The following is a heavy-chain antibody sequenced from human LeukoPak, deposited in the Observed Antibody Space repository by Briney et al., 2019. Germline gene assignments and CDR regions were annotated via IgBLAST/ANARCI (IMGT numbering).Heavy chain of an antibody. J-gene: IGHJ4*02. CDR3: ARVGYGDNHFDY. D-gene: IGHD4-17*01. V-gene: IGHV4-39*07. Sequence: KTSETLSLTCTVSGGSISSSSYYWGWIRQPPGKGLEWIGSIYYSGSTYYNPSLKSRVTISVDTSKNQFSLKLSSVTAADTAVYYCARVGYGDNHFDYWGQGTLVTVS. CDR2: IYYSGST. CDR1: GGSISSSSYY.